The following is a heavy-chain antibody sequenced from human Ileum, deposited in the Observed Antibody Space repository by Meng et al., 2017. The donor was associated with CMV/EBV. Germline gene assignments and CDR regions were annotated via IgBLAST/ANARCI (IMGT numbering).Heavy chain of an antibody. J-gene: IGHJ4*02. Sequence: QWQLQESGPGLVKPSETLSLTCTVSGTSITGYYWSWIRQSAAKGLEWIGRIYTSGSTNYNPSLHSRVSMSIDTSKNQFSLKLRSVTAADTAVYYCAREGSAVHWGQGTLVTASS. CDR2: IYTSGST. D-gene: IGHD6-13*01. V-gene: IGHV4-4*07. CDR1: GTSITGYY. CDR3: AREGSAVH.